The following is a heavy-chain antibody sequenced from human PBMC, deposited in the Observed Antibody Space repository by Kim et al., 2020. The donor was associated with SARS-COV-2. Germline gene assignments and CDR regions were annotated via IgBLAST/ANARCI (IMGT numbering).Heavy chain of an antibody. CDR1: GGSISSGGYY. Sequence: SETLSLTCTVSGGSISSGGYYWSWIRQHPGKGLEWIGYIYFSGSTHYNPSLKSRVIISVDTSKKQFSLKLTSVTAADTSVYYCARGILPAANFDYWGQGTLVTVSS. V-gene: IGHV4-31*03. D-gene: IGHD2-2*01. CDR3: ARGILPAANFDY. J-gene: IGHJ4*02. CDR2: IYFSGST.